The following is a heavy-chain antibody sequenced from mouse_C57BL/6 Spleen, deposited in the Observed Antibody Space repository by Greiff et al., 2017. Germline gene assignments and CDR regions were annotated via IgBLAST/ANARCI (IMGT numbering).Heavy chain of an antibody. V-gene: IGHV1-78*01. CDR1: GYTFTDHT. J-gene: IGHJ4*01. CDR3: ARDFGYYGSSYAMDY. Sequence: QVQLQQSDAELVKPGASVKISCKVSGYTFTDHTIHWMKQRPEQGLEWIGYIYPRDGSTKYNEKFKGKATLTADKSSSTAYMQLNSLTSEDSAVYFCARDFGYYGSSYAMDYWGQGTSVTGAS. D-gene: IGHD1-1*01. CDR2: IYPRDGST.